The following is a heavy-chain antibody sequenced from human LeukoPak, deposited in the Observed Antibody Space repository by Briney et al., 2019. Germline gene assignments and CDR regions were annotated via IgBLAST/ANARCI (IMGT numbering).Heavy chain of an antibody. D-gene: IGHD3-9*01. CDR2: ISWNSGSI. J-gene: IGHJ4*02. CDR3: ARVLRYFDKIDY. Sequence: GGSLRLSCAASGFTFDDYAMHWVRQAPGKGLEWVSGISWNSGSIGYADSVKGRFTISRDNAKNSLYLQMNSLRAEDTAMYYCARVLRYFDKIDYWGQGTLVTVSS. CDR1: GFTFDDYA. V-gene: IGHV3-9*01.